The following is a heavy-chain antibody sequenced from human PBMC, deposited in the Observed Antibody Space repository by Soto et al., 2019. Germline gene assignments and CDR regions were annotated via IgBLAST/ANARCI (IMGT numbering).Heavy chain of an antibody. J-gene: IGHJ4*02. CDR1: GFTFSSYG. Sequence: QVQLVESGGGVVQPGRSLRLSCAASGFTFSSYGMHWVRQAPGKGLEWVAVISYDGSNKYYADSVKGRFTISRDNSKNTWYLQMNSRRAEDTAVYYCARSPYSVSYLAYFDYWGQGTLVTVSS. V-gene: IGHV3-30*03. D-gene: IGHD1-26*01. CDR3: ARSPYSVSYLAYFDY. CDR2: ISYDGSNK.